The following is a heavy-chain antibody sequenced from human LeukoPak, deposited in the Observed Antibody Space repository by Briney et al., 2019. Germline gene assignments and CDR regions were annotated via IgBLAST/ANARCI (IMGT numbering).Heavy chain of an antibody. CDR3: VIWGDYDVLTGYYVPDY. Sequence: GGSLRLSCVASGFTFSNYAMTWVRQAPGKGLEWVSAITGSGTNTYYADSVKGRFTISRDNSKNTVFLQMNSLRHEDTAIYYCVIWGDYDVLTGYYVPDYWGQGTLVTVSS. D-gene: IGHD3-9*01. CDR2: ITGSGTNT. CDR1: GFTFSNYA. J-gene: IGHJ4*02. V-gene: IGHV3-23*01.